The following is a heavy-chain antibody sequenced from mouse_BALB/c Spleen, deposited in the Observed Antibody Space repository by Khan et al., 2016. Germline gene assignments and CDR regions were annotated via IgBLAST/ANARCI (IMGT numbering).Heavy chain of an antibody. V-gene: IGHV1-77*01. CDR3: AREWAAWFPD. Sequence: VKLVESGAELARPGASVTLSCKASGYTFTDYYINWMRQRTGQGLEWIGEIYPGSDNTYYNEKFKGKATLTADKSSSTAYMQLSSLTSEDSAVYFCAREWAAWFPDWGQGTLVTVSA. CDR1: GYTFTDYY. J-gene: IGHJ3*01. CDR2: IYPGSDNT.